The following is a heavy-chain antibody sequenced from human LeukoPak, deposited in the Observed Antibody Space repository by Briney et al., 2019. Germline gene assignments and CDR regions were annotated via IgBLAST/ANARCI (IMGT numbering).Heavy chain of an antibody. D-gene: IGHD6-19*01. Sequence: TGGSLRLSCAASGFTFSTYAMSWVRQAPGKGLEWVSSISGSGGSTFYADSVKGRFTISRDNSKNTLYLQMNSLRVEDTAVYYCAKDHSSGFVDYWGQGTLVAVSS. CDR1: GFTFSTYA. CDR2: ISGSGGST. CDR3: AKDHSSGFVDY. V-gene: IGHV3-23*01. J-gene: IGHJ4*02.